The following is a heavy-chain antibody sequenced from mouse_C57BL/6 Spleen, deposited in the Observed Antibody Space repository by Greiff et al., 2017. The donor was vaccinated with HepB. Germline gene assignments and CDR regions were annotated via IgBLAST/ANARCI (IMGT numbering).Heavy chain of an antibody. CDR3: ARHGSNSWYFDV. Sequence: QVQLKESGAELVRPGSSVKLSCKASGYTFTSYWMHWVKQRPIQGLEWIGNIDPSDSETHYNQKFKDKATLTVDKSSSTAYMQLSSLTSEDSAVYYCARHGSNSWYFDVWGTGTTVTVSS. J-gene: IGHJ1*03. CDR1: GYTFTSYW. V-gene: IGHV1-52*01. D-gene: IGHD2-5*01. CDR2: IDPSDSET.